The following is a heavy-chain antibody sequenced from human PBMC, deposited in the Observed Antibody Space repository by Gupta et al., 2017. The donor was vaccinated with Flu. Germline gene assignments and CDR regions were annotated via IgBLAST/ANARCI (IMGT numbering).Heavy chain of an antibody. J-gene: IGHJ6*02. D-gene: IGHD5-18*01. CDR3: ARDYSPDRGTYYYYYHGMDV. CDR2: IIPKFGKP. V-gene: IGHV1-69*01. Sequence: QVQLVQSGAEVKKPGSSVKVSCKVSGASFSSHAISWLRQAPGQGLEWMGGIIPKFGKPNYAQKFQGSVTITADEIVTTAYMELSSLRSEDTAIYYCARDYSPDRGTYYYYYHGMDVWGQGTTVTVSS. CDR1: GASFSSHA.